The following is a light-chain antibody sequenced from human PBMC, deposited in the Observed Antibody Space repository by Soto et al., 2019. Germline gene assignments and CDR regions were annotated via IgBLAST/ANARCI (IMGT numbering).Light chain of an antibody. CDR2: EVS. CDR3: SSYTSSSTRV. CDR1: SSDVGGYNY. J-gene: IGLJ3*02. Sequence: QSVLTQPASVSGSPGKSITISCTVTSSDVGGYNYVSWYQQHPGKAPKLMIYEVSNRPSGVSNRFSGSKSGNTASLTISGLQAEDEADYYCSSYTSSSTRVFGGGTKLTVL. V-gene: IGLV2-14*01.